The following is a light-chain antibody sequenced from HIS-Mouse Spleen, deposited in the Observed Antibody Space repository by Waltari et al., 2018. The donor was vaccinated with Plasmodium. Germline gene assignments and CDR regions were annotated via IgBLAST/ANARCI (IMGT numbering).Light chain of an antibody. CDR3: SSYAGSNNYV. Sequence: QSALTQPPSASGSPGQSVTISCTGTSSDVGGYNYVSWYQQHPGKAPKPMIYEVSKRPSGFPDRFSGSKSGNTASLTVSGLQAEDEADYYSSSYAGSNNYVFGTGTKVTVL. J-gene: IGLJ1*01. CDR2: EVS. CDR1: SSDVGGYNY. V-gene: IGLV2-8*01.